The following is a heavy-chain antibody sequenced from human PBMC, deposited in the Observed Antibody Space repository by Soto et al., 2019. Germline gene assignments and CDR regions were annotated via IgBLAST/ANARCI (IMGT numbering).Heavy chain of an antibody. CDR1: GDSVSSDTAS. V-gene: IGHV6-1*01. CDR2: TYFRSKWYN. D-gene: IGHD5-12*01. J-gene: IGHJ5*02. CDR3: AKGDNLGPKTGYAFDP. Sequence: SQTLSLTCAISGDSVSSDTASWNWIRQSPSRGLEWLGRTYFRSKWYNDYAVSVKSRIIINPDTSNNQFSLQLNSVTPEDTAVYYCAKGDNLGPKTGYAFDPWGQGIMVTVSS.